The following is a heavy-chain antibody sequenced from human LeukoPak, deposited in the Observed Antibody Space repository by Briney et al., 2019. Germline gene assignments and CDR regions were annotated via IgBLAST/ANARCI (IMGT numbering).Heavy chain of an antibody. CDR3: ARIRITIFGVVITHLYGMDV. D-gene: IGHD3-3*01. V-gene: IGHV1-69*13. CDR2: IIPIFGTA. J-gene: IGHJ6*02. Sequence: EASVKVSCKASGGTFSSYAISWVRQAPGQGLEWMGGIIPIFGTANYAQKFQGRVTITADESTSTAYMELSSQRSEDTAVYYCARIRITIFGVVITHLYGMDVWGQGTTVTVSS. CDR1: GGTFSSYA.